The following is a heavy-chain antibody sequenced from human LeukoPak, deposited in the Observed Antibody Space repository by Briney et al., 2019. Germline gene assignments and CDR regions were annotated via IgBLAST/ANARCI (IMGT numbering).Heavy chain of an antibody. CDR2: IYSSGIT. Sequence: SETLSLTYTVSGGSITGHYWTWIRQPPGKGLEWIGYIYSSGITNYSPSLKSRVTISLDTSKNQFSLKLTSLTAADTAVFYCARHLTSSWYFDYWGRGTLVTVSS. CDR3: ARHLTSSWYFDY. J-gene: IGHJ4*02. V-gene: IGHV4-59*08. CDR1: GGSITGHY. D-gene: IGHD6-13*01.